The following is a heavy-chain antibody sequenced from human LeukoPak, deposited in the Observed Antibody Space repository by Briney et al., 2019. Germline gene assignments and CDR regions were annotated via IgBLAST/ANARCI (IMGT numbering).Heavy chain of an antibody. CDR1: GGTFSSYA. J-gene: IGHJ4*02. CDR2: ISTYNGDT. Sequence: ASVKVSCKASGGTFSSYAISWVRQAPGQGLEWMGWISTYNGDTNCAQKLQGRVTMTTDTSTSTAYMELRSLRSDNTAVYYCARDHNWVVDYWGQGTLVTVSS. V-gene: IGHV1-18*01. CDR3: ARDHNWVVDY. D-gene: IGHD1-1*01.